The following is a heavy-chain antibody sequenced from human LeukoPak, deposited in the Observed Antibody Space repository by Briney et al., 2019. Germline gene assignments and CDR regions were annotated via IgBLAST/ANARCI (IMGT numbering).Heavy chain of an antibody. V-gene: IGHV3-23*01. CDR2: VTSSGGST. D-gene: IGHD2-15*01. CDR3: ARAVIVVAAATQRNWFDP. CDR1: GFTFSSYG. J-gene: IGHJ5*02. Sequence: GGSLRLSCAASGFTFSSYGMSWVRQAPGKGLEWVSVVTSSGGSTYYADSVKGRFTISRDNSKNTLYLQMNSLRAEDTAVYYCARAVIVVAAATQRNWFDPWGQGTLVTVSS.